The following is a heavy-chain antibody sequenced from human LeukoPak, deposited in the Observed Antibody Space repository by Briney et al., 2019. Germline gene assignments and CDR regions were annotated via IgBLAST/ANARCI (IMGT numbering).Heavy chain of an antibody. CDR2: ISSSGSTI. CDR3: ARDVSDYGEATYYYYGMDV. D-gene: IGHD4-17*01. Sequence: KSGGSLRLSCAASGFTFSNAWMSWIRQAPGKGLEWVSYISSSGSTIYYADSVKGRFTISRGNAKNSLYLQMNSLRAEDTAVYYCARDVSDYGEATYYYYGMDVWGQGTTVTVSS. CDR1: GFTFSNAW. V-gene: IGHV3-11*01. J-gene: IGHJ6*02.